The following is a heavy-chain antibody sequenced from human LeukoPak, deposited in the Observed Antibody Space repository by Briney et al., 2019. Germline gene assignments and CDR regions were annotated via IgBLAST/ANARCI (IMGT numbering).Heavy chain of an antibody. CDR1: GGTFSSYA. D-gene: IGHD3-22*01. CDR3: ARNYYDSSGYYNH. J-gene: IGHJ5*02. V-gene: IGHV1-69*05. CDR2: IIPIFGTA. Sequence: SVKVSCKXSGGTFSSYAISWVRQAPGQGLEWMGRIIPIFGTANYAQKFQGRVTITTDESTSTAYMELSSLRSEDTAVYYCARNYYDSSGYYNHWGQGTLVTVSS.